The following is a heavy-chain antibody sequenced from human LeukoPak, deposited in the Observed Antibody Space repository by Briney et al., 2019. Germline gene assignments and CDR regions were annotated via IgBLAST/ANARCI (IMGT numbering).Heavy chain of an antibody. D-gene: IGHD3-16*01. J-gene: IGHJ3*02. V-gene: IGHV3-48*03. Sequence: PGGSLRLSCAASGFSFSSCEMNWVRQAPGKGLGWVSYISSSSTTKLYADSVKGRFTISRDNSKNSLYMQMNSLSAEDTAVYYCARGGSTGYDYNAFDIWGQGTMVTVSS. CDR2: ISSSSTTK. CDR1: GFSFSSCE. CDR3: ARGGSTGYDYNAFDI.